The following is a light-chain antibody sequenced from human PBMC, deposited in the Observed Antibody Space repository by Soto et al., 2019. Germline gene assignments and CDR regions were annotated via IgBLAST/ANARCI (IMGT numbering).Light chain of an antibody. CDR3: CSYAGSYNMV. V-gene: IGLV2-11*01. Sequence: QSALTQTRSVSGSPGQSVTISCTGTSSDVGRYKYVSWYQQHPGKAPKLMIYDVSKRPSGVPDRFSGSKSGNTASLTISGLQAEDEADYYCCSYAGSYNMVFGGGTKLTVL. CDR2: DVS. J-gene: IGLJ2*01. CDR1: SSDVGRYKY.